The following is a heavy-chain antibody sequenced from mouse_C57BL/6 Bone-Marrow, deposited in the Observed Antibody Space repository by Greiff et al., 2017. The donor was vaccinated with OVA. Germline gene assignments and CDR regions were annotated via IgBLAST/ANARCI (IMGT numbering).Heavy chain of an antibody. Sequence: DVKLQESGPGMVKPSQSLSLPCTVTGYSITSGYDWHWIRHFPGNKLEWMGYISYSGSTNYNPSLKSRISITHDTSKNHFFLKLNSVTTEDTATYYCATQGKNWDWCAYWGQGTLVTVSA. CDR1: GYSITSGYD. CDR2: ISYSGST. CDR3: ATQGKNWDWCAY. V-gene: IGHV3-1*01. J-gene: IGHJ3*01. D-gene: IGHD4-1*01.